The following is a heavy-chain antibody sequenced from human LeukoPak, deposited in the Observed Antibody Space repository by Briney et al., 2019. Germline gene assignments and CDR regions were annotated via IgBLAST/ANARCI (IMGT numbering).Heavy chain of an antibody. D-gene: IGHD6-6*01. CDR2: ISGSGGDT. V-gene: IGHV3-23*01. Sequence: GGSLRLSCAASGFTFSSHFMSWVRQAPGKGLEWVSGISGSGGDTFYADSVRGQFTISRDNSKNTLYLQMSSLRAEDTAVYYCASSPLAARPKLDYWGQGTLVTVSS. CDR3: ASSPLAARPKLDY. J-gene: IGHJ4*02. CDR1: GFTFSSHF.